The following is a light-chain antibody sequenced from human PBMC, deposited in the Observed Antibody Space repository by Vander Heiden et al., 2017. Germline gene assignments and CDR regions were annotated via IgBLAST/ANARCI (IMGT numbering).Light chain of an antibody. CDR2: AAS. J-gene: IGKJ1*01. CDR1: QSISSY. CDR3: QQSYSTTWT. Sequence: DIQMTQSPSSLSASVGDRVTITCRASQSISSYLNWYQQKPGKAPKLLISAASSLESGVPSRLSGSGSGTDFTLTISSLQPEDFATYYCQQSYSTTWTFGQGTKVEIK. V-gene: IGKV1-39*01.